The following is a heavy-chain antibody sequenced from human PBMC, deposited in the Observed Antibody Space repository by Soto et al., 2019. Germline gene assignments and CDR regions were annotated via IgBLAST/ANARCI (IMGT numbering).Heavy chain of an antibody. V-gene: IGHV4-30-4*01. CDR1: RGSISSGDYH. CDR3: AKGGQSFDY. Sequence: TCTVSRGSISSGDYHWSWLRPPPGKGLEWIGYIFYGGSTYYNPSLKSRVTISVDTSKNQFSLKLSSVTAADTAVYYCAKGGQSFDYWGQGTLVTVSS. J-gene: IGHJ4*02. CDR2: IFYGGST.